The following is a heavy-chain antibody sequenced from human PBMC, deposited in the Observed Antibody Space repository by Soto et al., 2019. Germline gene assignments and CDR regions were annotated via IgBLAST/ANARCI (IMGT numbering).Heavy chain of an antibody. J-gene: IGHJ6*03. D-gene: IGHD2-15*01. CDR2: ISGSGGST. V-gene: IGHV3-23*01. Sequence: GGSLRLSCAASGFTFSSYAMSWVRQAPGKGLEWVSAISGSGGSTYYADSVKGRFTISRDNSKNTLYLQMNSLSAEDTAVYFCARIPMGSEYRHYFYMDVWGEGTTVTVSS. CDR3: ARIPMGSEYRHYFYMDV. CDR1: GFTFSSYA.